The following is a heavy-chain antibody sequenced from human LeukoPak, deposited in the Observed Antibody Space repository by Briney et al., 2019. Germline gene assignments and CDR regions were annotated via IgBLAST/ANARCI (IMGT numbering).Heavy chain of an antibody. V-gene: IGHV3-21*01. CDR2: ISSSSSYI. CDR1: RFTFSRYS. J-gene: IGHJ4*02. D-gene: IGHD5-18*01. CDR3: ARDQTPRGYSYGQIDY. Sequence: PGGSLRLSCAASRFTFSRYSMNWVRQAPGKGLEWVSSISSSSSYIYYAESVKGRVTVSRDNAKKSLFLQMNSLRAEDTAVYYCARDQTPRGYSYGQIDYWGQGTLVTVSS.